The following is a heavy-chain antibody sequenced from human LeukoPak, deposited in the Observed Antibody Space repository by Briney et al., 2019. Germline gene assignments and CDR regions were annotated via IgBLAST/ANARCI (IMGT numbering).Heavy chain of an antibody. V-gene: IGHV4-59*08. D-gene: IGHD4-23*01. CDR3: ARFGGNNWFDP. CDR2: IYYSGST. J-gene: IGHJ5*02. Sequence: PSETLSLTCTVSGGSISSYYWSWIRQPPGKGLEWIGYIYYSGSTNYNPSLKSRVTISVDTSKNQFSLKLSSVTAADTAVYCCARFGGNNWFDPWGQGTLVTVSS. CDR1: GGSISSYY.